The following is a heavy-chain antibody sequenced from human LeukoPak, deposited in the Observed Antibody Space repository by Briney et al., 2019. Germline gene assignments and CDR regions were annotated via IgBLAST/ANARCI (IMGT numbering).Heavy chain of an antibody. D-gene: IGHD6-13*01. V-gene: IGHV1-46*01. J-gene: IGHJ4*02. CDR1: GYTFTSYY. CDR3: ARDSQQQLVDY. CDR2: INPSGGST. Sequence: GASVKVSCKASGYTFTSYYMHWVRQAPGQGLEWMGIINPSGGSTSYAQKFQGRVTMTRDMSTSTVYMELSSLRSEDTAVYYCARDSQQQLVDYWGQGTLVTVAS.